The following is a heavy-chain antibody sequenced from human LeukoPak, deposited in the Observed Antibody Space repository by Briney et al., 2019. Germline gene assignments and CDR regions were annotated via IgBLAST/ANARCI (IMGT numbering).Heavy chain of an antibody. CDR3: ARLDHLGYCSSTSCPKGGFDY. V-gene: IGHV4-30-2*01. CDR2: IYHSGST. CDR1: GGSISSGGYY. D-gene: IGHD2-2*01. J-gene: IGHJ4*02. Sequence: SQTLSLTCTVSGGSISSGGYYWSWIRQPPGKGLEWIGYIYHSGSTYYNPSLKSRVTISVDRSKNQFSLKLSSVTAADTAVYYCARLDHLGYCSSTSCPKGGFDYWGQGTLVTVSS.